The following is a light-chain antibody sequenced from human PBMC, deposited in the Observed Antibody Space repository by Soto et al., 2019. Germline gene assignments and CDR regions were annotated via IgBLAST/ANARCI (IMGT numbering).Light chain of an antibody. CDR3: QQRGEWPPGAT. CDR2: EAS. Sequence: DIVMTQSPLSLPVTPVEPASISCRASQSIGSSLAWYQHRPGQAPRLLIYEASTRATGIPARFSGSGSGTDFTLNIFSLQTEDSAVYYCQQRGEWPPGATFGQGTRLEIK. CDR1: QSIGSS. J-gene: IGKJ5*01. V-gene: IGKV3-11*01.